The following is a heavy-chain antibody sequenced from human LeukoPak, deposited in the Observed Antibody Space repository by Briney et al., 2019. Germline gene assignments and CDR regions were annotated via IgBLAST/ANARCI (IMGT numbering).Heavy chain of an antibody. CDR2: ISGSGGST. V-gene: IGHV3-23*01. D-gene: IGHD3-22*01. CDR3: AKLNDGVVTVGHAFDI. CDR1: GFTFSSYA. J-gene: IGHJ3*02. Sequence: PGGPLRLSCAASGFTFSSYAMSWVRQAPGKGLEWVSAISGSGGSTYYADSVKGRFTISRDNSKNTLYLQMNSLRAEDTAVYYCAKLNDGVVTVGHAFDIWGQGTMVTVSS.